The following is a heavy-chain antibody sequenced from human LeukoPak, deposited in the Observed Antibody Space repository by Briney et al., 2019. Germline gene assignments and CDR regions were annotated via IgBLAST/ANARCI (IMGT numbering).Heavy chain of an antibody. D-gene: IGHD2-15*01. CDR3: ARDLVYCSGGSCFNWFDP. Sequence: PSETLSLTCTVSGGSISDYYWSWIRQPPGKGLEWIGYIYYSGSTNYNPSLKSRVTISVDTSKNQFSLKLSSVTAADTAVYYCARDLVYCSGGSCFNWFDPWGQGTLVTVSS. CDR2: IYYSGST. V-gene: IGHV4-59*12. CDR1: GGSISDYY. J-gene: IGHJ5*02.